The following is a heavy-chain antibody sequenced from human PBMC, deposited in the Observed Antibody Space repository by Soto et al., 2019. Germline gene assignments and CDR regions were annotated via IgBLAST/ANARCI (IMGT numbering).Heavy chain of an antibody. CDR3: AKDKMEQWLVGGYFDY. J-gene: IGHJ4*02. Sequence: QPGGSLRLSCSASGFTFNRYAMGWVRQAPGKGLEWVSAIIDDGGRAYYADSVKGRFTISRDNFKNTLSLQMNSLRAEDTAVYYCAKDKMEQWLVGGYFDYWGQGTQVTVSS. CDR2: IIDDGGRA. D-gene: IGHD6-19*01. CDR1: GFTFNRYA. V-gene: IGHV3-23*01.